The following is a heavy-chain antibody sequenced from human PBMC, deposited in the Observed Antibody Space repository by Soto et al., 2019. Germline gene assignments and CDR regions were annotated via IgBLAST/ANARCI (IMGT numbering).Heavy chain of an antibody. Sequence: PGESLKISCQASGYRFSNYLITCVRQIPGKGLEWMGTIDPNDYYSNNSPSFQGHVTISADTSINTAYLHWSSLKASDTAIYYCARRLSGPKEEYNAYYFYGLDVWGQGTTVTVS. CDR3: ARRLSGPKEEYNAYYFYGLDV. J-gene: IGHJ6*02. CDR1: GYRFSNYL. CDR2: IDPNDYYS. V-gene: IGHV5-10-1*01. D-gene: IGHD1-1*01.